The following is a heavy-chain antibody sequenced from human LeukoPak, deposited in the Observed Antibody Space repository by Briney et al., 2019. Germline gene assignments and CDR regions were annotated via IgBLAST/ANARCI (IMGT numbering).Heavy chain of an antibody. V-gene: IGHV5-51*01. D-gene: IGHD6-19*01. CDR2: IYPGDSDT. CDR3: ARQGQWLVGYYYGMDV. Sequence: GGSLEISCKGSGYSFTSYWIGWVRQVPGKGLEWMGIIYPGDSDTRYSPSFQGQVTISADKSISTAYLQWSSLKASDTAMYYCARQGQWLVGYYYGMDVWGQGTTVTVSS. CDR1: GYSFTSYW. J-gene: IGHJ6*02.